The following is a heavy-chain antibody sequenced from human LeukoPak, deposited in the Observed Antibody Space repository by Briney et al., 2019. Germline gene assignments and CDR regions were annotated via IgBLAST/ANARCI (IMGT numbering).Heavy chain of an antibody. J-gene: IGHJ1*01. Sequence: GGSLRLSCAASGFTFSSYSMNWVRQAPGKGLEWVSSISSSSSYIYYADSVKGRFTISRGNAKNSLYLQMNSLRAEDTAVYYCARADYCSGGSCYPNWGQGTLVTVSS. V-gene: IGHV3-21*01. CDR1: GFTFSSYS. D-gene: IGHD2-15*01. CDR2: ISSSSSYI. CDR3: ARADYCSGGSCYPN.